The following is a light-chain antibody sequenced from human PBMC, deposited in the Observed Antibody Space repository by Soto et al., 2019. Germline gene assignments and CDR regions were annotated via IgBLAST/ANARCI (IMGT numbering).Light chain of an antibody. J-gene: IGKJ5*01. V-gene: IGKV3-11*01. Sequence: IGLTQSPDTLSLSPGERATFSCRTIESVGSYLAWYQQKPGQAPRLLIYDVSNRATDIPTRFSGSGSGSGTDFALSISSLEPEDFAVYYCQQRYNWHITFGQGTRLEIK. CDR2: DVS. CDR3: QQRYNWHIT. CDR1: ESVGSY.